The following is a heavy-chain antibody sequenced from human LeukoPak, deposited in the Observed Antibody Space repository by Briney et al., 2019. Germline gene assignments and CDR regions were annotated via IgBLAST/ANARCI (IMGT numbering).Heavy chain of an antibody. J-gene: IGHJ6*02. D-gene: IGHD6-13*01. CDR1: GGSISSYY. Sequence: PSETLSLTCTVSGGSISSYYWSWIRQPPGKGLGWIGYIYYSGSTNYDPSLKSRVTISVDTSKNQFSLKLSSVTAADTAVYYCARQNSSSWSPYYYYGMDVWGQGTTVTVSS. CDR2: IYYSGST. V-gene: IGHV4-59*01. CDR3: ARQNSSSWSPYYYYGMDV.